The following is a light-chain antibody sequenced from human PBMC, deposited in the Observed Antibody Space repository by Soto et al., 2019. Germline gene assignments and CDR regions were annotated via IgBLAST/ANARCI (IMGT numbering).Light chain of an antibody. CDR2: GAS. J-gene: IGKJ2*01. Sequence: EIVLTQSPGTLSLSPGERATLSCRASQSVSSAYLAWYQQIPGQAPRLLIYGASSRATGIPDRFSGSGSGTXXXXXIXXXEPEDFAVYYCQQSGSSFYTFGQGTKLEIK. CDR3: QQSGSSFYT. CDR1: QSVSSAY. V-gene: IGKV3-20*01.